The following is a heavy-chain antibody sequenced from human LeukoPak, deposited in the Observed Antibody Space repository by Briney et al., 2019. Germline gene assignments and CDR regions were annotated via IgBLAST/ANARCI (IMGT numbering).Heavy chain of an antibody. CDR2: ISSSSSTI. V-gene: IGHV3-48*01. CDR1: AFTFSSYG. Sequence: GGSLRLSCAASAFTFSSYGMHWVRQPPGKGLEWVSYISSSSSTIYYADSVKGRFTISRDNAKNSLYLQMNSLRAEDTAVYYCAREGYDFWGVYMDVWGKGTTVTVSS. CDR3: AREGYDFWGVYMDV. J-gene: IGHJ6*03. D-gene: IGHD3-3*01.